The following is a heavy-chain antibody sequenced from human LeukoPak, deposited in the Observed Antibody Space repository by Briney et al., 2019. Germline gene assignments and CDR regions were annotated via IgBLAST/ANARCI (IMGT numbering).Heavy chain of an antibody. J-gene: IGHJ4*02. CDR3: ARLLTYSGSYYCDF. V-gene: IGHV4-39*01. CDR2: MYYSGST. Sequence: KTSETLSLTCTVSGGSVSSTRHYWGWIRQPPGKGLEWIGNMYYSGSTYYNPSLRSRVTTSVDTTKNQFSLKLGSVTAADTAVYFCARLLTYSGSYYCDFWGQGTLVTVSS. CDR1: GGSVSSTRHY. D-gene: IGHD1-26*01.